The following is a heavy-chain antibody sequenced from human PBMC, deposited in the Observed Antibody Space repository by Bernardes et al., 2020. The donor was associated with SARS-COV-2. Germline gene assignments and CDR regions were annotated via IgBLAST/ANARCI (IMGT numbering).Heavy chain of an antibody. Sequence: SETLSLTCTASGGSISSSSYYWAWIRQPQGKGLECIGSIPYSGTTYYNVSLKSRVTISVDTSKDQFSLKLSSVTAADTAVYYCARRGGSGRAFDIWGPGTMVTVSS. J-gene: IGHJ3*02. V-gene: IGHV4-39*01. D-gene: IGHD6-25*01. CDR1: GGSISSSSYY. CDR2: IPYSGTT. CDR3: ARRGGSGRAFDI.